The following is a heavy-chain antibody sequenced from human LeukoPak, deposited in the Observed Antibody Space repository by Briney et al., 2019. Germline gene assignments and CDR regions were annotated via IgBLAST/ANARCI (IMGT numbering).Heavy chain of an antibody. V-gene: IGHV3-23*01. CDR1: GFTFSSYA. J-gene: IGHJ6*02. Sequence: GGSLRLSCAASGFTFSSYAMSWVRQAPGKGLEWVSAISGSGGSTYYADSVKGRFTISRDNSKNTLYLQMNSLRAEDTAVYYGARGRRGYCTKGVCYDIYYYYYGMDVWGQGTTVTVSS. CDR3: ARGRRGYCTKGVCYDIYYYYYGMDV. D-gene: IGHD2-8*01. CDR2: ISGSGGST.